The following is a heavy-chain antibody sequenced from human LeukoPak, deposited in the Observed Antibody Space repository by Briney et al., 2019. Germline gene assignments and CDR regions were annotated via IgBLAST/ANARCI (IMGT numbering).Heavy chain of an antibody. CDR1: GFTFSSYA. D-gene: IGHD6-6*01. J-gene: IGHJ4*02. Sequence: PGGSLRLSCAASGFTFSSYAVSWVRQAPGKGLEWVSTISGSGGSTYYADSVKGRFTISRDNSKNTLYLQMNSLRAEDTAVYYCAKNEGRSSSNYYFDYWGLGTLVTVSS. V-gene: IGHV3-23*01. CDR2: ISGSGGST. CDR3: AKNEGRSSSNYYFDY.